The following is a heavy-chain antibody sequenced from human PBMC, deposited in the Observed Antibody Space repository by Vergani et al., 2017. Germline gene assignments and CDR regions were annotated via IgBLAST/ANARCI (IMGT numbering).Heavy chain of an antibody. V-gene: IGHV1-2*02. Sequence: QVQLVQSGAEVKKPGASVKVSCKASGYTFTGYYMHWVRQAPGQGLEWMGWINPNSGGTNYAQKFQGRVTMTRDTSISTAYMELSRLRSEDTAVYYCATAGVDTAMGYYYYYYMDVWGKGTTVTVSS. J-gene: IGHJ6*03. CDR1: GYTFTGYY. CDR2: INPNSGGT. D-gene: IGHD5-18*01. CDR3: ATAGVDTAMGYYYYYYMDV.